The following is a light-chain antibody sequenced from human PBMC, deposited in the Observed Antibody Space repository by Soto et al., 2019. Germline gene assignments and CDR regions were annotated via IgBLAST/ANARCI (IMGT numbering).Light chain of an antibody. Sequence: VFTQSPCTLSLSPGEGATLSCRASQSISSSYLSWYQQKPGQSPRLLIYGTSTRATGVPARFSGGGSGTEFTLTINSLQSEDFAVYFCHQYNFWPTFGQGTKVDIK. J-gene: IGKJ1*01. CDR1: QSISSS. CDR3: HQYNFWPT. V-gene: IGKV3-15*01. CDR2: GTS.